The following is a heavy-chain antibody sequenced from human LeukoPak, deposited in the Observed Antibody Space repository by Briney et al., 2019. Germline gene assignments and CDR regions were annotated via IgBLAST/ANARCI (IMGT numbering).Heavy chain of an antibody. CDR3: AKDYRSSGWYEYYFDY. D-gene: IGHD6-19*01. V-gene: IGHV3-30*18. CDR2: ISYDGSNK. CDR1: GFTFSSYG. J-gene: IGHJ4*02. Sequence: GGALRLSCVASGFTFSSYGMQGGRQAPGKGVGRGAVISYDGSNKYYADSVKCRFTISRENSKNTLYLQMNSLRAEDTAVYYCAKDYRSSGWYEYYFDYWGQGTLVTVSS.